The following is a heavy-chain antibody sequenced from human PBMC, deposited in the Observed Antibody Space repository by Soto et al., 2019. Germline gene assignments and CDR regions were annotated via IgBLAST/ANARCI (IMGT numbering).Heavy chain of an antibody. D-gene: IGHD2-15*01. CDR2: TRSSSSYI. V-gene: IGHV3-21*01. J-gene: IGHJ6*02. CDR3: ATGGPVVVVARPYYNYGMEV. CDR1: GFTFSSFS. Sequence: GGSLRLSCAASGFTFSSFSMKWVRQPPGQGLEWVSSTRSSSSYIYYAGSVKGRFTLSRDNAKNSLSRQMNSLRAEDTAVSCRATGGPVVVVARPYYNYGMEVWGQGTTVTVSS.